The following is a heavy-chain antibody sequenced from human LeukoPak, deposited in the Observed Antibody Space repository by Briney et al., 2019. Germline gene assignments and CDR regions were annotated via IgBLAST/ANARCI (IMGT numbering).Heavy chain of an antibody. CDR2: ISYSGST. Sequence: SETLSLTCTVSGGSINNYYWSWIRQPPGKGLEWIAYISYSGSTNYNPSLKSRVTISVDTSQNQFSLKLNSVTAADTAVYYCARGNSPFDYWGQGTLVTVSS. J-gene: IGHJ4*02. CDR3: ARGNSPFDY. V-gene: IGHV4-59*01. CDR1: GGSINNYY. D-gene: IGHD2-21*01.